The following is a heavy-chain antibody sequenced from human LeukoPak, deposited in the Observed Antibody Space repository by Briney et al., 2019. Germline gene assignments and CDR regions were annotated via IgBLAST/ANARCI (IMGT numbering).Heavy chain of an antibody. D-gene: IGHD3-22*01. V-gene: IGHV3-7*01. Sequence: PGGSLRLSCAASGFTFSSYWMSWVRQAPGKGLEWVANIKQDGSEKYYVDSVKGRFTISRDNAKNSLYLQMNSLRAEDTAVYYCARVIVSYDSSGYYYPWAFDIWGQGTMVTVSS. CDR3: ARVIVSYDSSGYYYPWAFDI. J-gene: IGHJ3*02. CDR1: GFTFSSYW. CDR2: IKQDGSEK.